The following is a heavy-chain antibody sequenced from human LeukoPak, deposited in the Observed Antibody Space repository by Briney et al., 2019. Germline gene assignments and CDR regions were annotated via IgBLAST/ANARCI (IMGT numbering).Heavy chain of an antibody. J-gene: IGHJ6*03. D-gene: IGHD1-1*01. Sequence: ASVKVSCKASGYTFTSYDINWVRRATGQGLEWMGWMNPNSGNTGYAQKFQGRVTMTRNISISTAYMELSSLRSEDTAVYYCARTRPKRKDYYYYYMDVWGKGTTVTVSS. V-gene: IGHV1-8*01. CDR3: ARTRPKRKDYYYYYMDV. CDR2: MNPNSGNT. CDR1: GYTFTSYD.